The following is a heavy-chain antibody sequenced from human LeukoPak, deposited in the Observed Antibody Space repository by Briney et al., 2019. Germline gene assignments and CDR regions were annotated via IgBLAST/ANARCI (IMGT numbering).Heavy chain of an antibody. V-gene: IGHV3-30*02. CDR2: IRFDGTNK. J-gene: IGHJ3*02. CDR1: GFSFRNFG. CDR3: AKDKGFCTTTTCYVLSNDAFDI. D-gene: IGHD2-2*01. Sequence: PGGSLRLSCAASGFSFRNFGMHWVRQAPGKGLEWVAFIRFDGTNKYYTDSVEGRFTISRDNSKNTLYLQMGSLRAEDTAVYYCAKDKGFCTTTTCYVLSNDAFDIWGQGTMVTVSS.